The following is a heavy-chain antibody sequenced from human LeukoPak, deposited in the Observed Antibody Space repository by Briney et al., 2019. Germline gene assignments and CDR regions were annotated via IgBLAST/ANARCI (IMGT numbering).Heavy chain of an antibody. CDR3: ASTGAAAGTHYYYMDV. D-gene: IGHD6-13*01. Sequence: GGSLRLSCAASGFTFSSYSMNWVRQAPGKGLEWVSSISSSSSYIYYADSLKGRFTISRDNAKNSLYLQMNSLRAEDTAVYYCASTGAAAGTHYYYMDVWGKGTTVTISS. CDR1: GFTFSSYS. CDR2: ISSSSSYI. J-gene: IGHJ6*03. V-gene: IGHV3-21*01.